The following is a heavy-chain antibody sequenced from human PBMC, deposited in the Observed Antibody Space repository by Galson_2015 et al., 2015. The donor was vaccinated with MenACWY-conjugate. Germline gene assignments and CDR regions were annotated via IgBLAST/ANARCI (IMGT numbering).Heavy chain of an antibody. Sequence: SVKVSCKASGYTFTGYYMHWVRQAPGQGLEWMGWINPNSGDTNYAQKFQGWATMTRDTSISTAYMELSRLRSDDTAVYYCARWGTHDYGGKGLDYWGQGTLVTVSS. CDR2: INPNSGDT. D-gene: IGHD4-23*01. V-gene: IGHV1-2*04. CDR1: GYTFTGYY. CDR3: ARWGTHDYGGKGLDY. J-gene: IGHJ4*02.